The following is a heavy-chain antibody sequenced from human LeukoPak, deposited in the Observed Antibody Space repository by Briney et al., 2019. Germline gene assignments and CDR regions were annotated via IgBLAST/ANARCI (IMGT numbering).Heavy chain of an antibody. CDR2: MNPNSGNT. CDR3: ARDPGRGGSDLFDY. V-gene: IGHV1-8*02. D-gene: IGHD1-26*01. Sequence: ASVKVSCKASGYTFTSYDINWVRQATGQGLEWMGWMNPNSGNTGYAQKLQGRVTMTTDTSTSTAYMELRSLRSDDTAVYYCARDPGRGGSDLFDYWGQGTLVTVSS. CDR1: GYTFTSYD. J-gene: IGHJ4*02.